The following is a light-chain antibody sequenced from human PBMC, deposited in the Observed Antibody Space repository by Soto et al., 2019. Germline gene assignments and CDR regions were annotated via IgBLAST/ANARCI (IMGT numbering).Light chain of an antibody. CDR1: QSISSW. CDR2: KAS. CDR3: QQYNSDSQT. V-gene: IGKV1-5*03. Sequence: DIQMTQSPSTLSASVGDRVTITCRASQSISSWLAWYQQKPGKAPKLLIYKASTLESGVPSRFSGSGSGTEFTLTISSLQPDDFATYYCQQYNSDSQTFDQGTKVEIK. J-gene: IGKJ1*01.